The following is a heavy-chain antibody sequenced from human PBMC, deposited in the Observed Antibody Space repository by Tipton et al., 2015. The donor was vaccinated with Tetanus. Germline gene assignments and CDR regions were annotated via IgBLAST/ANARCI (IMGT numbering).Heavy chain of an antibody. Sequence: TLSLTCAAYGGSFSGYYWSWIRQPPGKGLEWIGEISNSGGTNYNPSLKSRVTMSIDTSKHQFSLNLTSVTAADTAFYYCARGSVVITAAKCLDYWGQGTLVTVSS. CDR3: ARGSVVITAAKCLDY. CDR2: ISNSGGT. V-gene: IGHV4-34*01. CDR1: GGSFSGYY. J-gene: IGHJ4*02. D-gene: IGHD2-2*01.